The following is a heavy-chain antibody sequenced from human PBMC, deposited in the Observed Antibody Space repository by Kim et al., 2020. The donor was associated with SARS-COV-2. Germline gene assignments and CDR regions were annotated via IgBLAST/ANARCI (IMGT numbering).Heavy chain of an antibody. J-gene: IGHJ4*02. V-gene: IGHV3-30-3*01. CDR1: GFTFSSYA. D-gene: IGHD3-22*01. Sequence: GGSLRLSCAASGFTFSSYAMHWVRQAPGKGLEWVAVISYDGSNKYYADSVKGRFTISRDNSKNTLYLQMNSLRAEDTAVYYCARDRGLSGYLFDYWGQGT. CDR2: ISYDGSNK. CDR3: ARDRGLSGYLFDY.